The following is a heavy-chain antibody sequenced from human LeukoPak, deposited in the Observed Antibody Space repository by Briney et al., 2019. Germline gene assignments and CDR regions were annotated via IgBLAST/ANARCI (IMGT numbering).Heavy chain of an antibody. J-gene: IGHJ3*02. CDR1: GFTFSSYS. D-gene: IGHD1-26*01. V-gene: IGHV3-21*01. Sequence: PGGSLRLSCAASGFTFSSYSMNWVRQAPGKGLEWVSSISSSSSYIYYADSVKGRSTISRDNAKNSLYLQMNSLRAEDTAVYYCARVPMVGATRGAFDIWGQGTMVTVSS. CDR2: ISSSSSYI. CDR3: ARVPMVGATRGAFDI.